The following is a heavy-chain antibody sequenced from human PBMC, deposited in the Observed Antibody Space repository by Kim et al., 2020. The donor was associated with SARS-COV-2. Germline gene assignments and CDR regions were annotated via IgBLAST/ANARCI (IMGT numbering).Heavy chain of an antibody. CDR1: GFTFRDYE. CDR3: ARDASTYYESVWGNYGTWFAP. CDR2: ISDNGETK. J-gene: IGHJ5*02. Sequence: GGSLRLSCEASGFTFRDYEFNWVRQAPGKGLEWISYISDNGETKRYADSVKGRFTISRDNAKNSVYLQMSSLRAEDTAIYYCARDASTYYESVWGNYGTWFAPWGQGVLVTVSS. D-gene: IGHD3-16*01. V-gene: IGHV3-48*03.